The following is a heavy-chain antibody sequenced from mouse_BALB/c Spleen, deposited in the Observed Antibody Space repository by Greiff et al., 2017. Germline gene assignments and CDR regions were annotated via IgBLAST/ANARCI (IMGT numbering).Heavy chain of an antibody. CDR3: ARYWAY. J-gene: IGHJ3*01. V-gene: IGHV14-3*02. CDR2: IDPANGNT. CDR1: GFNIKDTY. Sequence: EVQLQESGAELVKPGASVKLSCTASGFNIKDTYMHWVKQRPERGLEWIGRIDPANGNTKYDPKFQGKATITADTSSNTAYLQLSSLTSEDTAVYYCARYWAYWGQGTLVTVSA. D-gene: IGHD4-1*01.